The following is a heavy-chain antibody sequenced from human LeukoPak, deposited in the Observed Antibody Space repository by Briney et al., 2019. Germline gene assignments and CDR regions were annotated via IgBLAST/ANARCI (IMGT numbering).Heavy chain of an antibody. CDR2: INPNSGGT. CDR3: ARATGIVVPAAMLY. D-gene: IGHD2-2*01. J-gene: IGHJ4*02. CDR1: GYTFTGYY. V-gene: IGHV1-2*02. Sequence: ASVTVSCKASGYTFTGYYMHWVRQAPGQGLEWMGWINPNSGGTNYAQKFQGRVTMTRDTSISTAYMEVSRLRSDGTAVYYCARATGIVVPAAMLYWGQGTLVTVSS.